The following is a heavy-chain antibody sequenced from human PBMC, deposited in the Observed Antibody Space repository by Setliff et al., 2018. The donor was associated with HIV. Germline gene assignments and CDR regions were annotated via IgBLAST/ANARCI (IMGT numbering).Heavy chain of an antibody. J-gene: IGHJ4*02. Sequence: GGSLRLSCAASGFTFSNAWMNWVRQAPGKGLEGVGRIKSTADGGTSNYAAPVKGRYSISRDDSTATVYLQLNSLRAADTAVYYCAASSAQYKIFYHWGQGTLVTSPQ. V-gene: IGHV3-15*07. CDR1: GFTFSNAW. CDR2: IKSTADGGTS. D-gene: IGHD1-1*01. CDR3: AASSAQYKIFYH.